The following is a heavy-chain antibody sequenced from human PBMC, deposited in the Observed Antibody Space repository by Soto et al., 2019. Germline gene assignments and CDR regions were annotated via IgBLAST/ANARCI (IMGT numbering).Heavy chain of an antibody. CDR3: ARDDVSRTGEEGLLDY. J-gene: IGHJ4*02. CDR1: GFTFSNHN. V-gene: IGHV3-21*01. CDR2: ISGSSGFV. D-gene: IGHD7-27*01. Sequence: EVQLVESGGGLVKPGGSLRLSCTASGFTFSNHNMNWVRQSPGKGLEWLSSISGSSGFVSYANSVKGRFTISRHNAKYSVFLQMNSLRLEDTAVYFCARDDVSRTGEEGLLDYWGQGTLVTVSS.